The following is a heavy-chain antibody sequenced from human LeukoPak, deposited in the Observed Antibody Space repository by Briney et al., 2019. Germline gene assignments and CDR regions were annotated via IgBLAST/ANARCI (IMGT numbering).Heavy chain of an antibody. J-gene: IGHJ5*02. CDR2: IYTSGST. D-gene: IGHD5-12*01. CDR1: GGSISSYY. CDR3: ARAIVVTNWFDP. V-gene: IGHV4-4*07. Sequence: SETLSLTCTVSGGSISSYYWSWIRQPAGKGLEWIGRIYTSGSTNYNPSLKSRVTISVDTSKNQVSLKLSSVTAADTAVYYCARAIVVTNWFDPWGQGTLVTVSS.